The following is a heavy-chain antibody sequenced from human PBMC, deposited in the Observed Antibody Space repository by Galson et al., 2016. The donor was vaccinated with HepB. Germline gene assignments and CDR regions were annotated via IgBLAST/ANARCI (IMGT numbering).Heavy chain of an antibody. D-gene: IGHD3-22*01. CDR3: ARSSGFNPGVY. CDR1: RGSISSYY. Sequence: SETLSLTCTVSRGSISSYYWSWIRQPPGKGLEWIGHIYNSGSTNYDPSLKSRVTISVDTSKNQFSLRLSSVTAADTAVYYCARSSGFNPGVYWGQGTLVTVSS. CDR2: IYNSGST. J-gene: IGHJ4*02. V-gene: IGHV4-59*08.